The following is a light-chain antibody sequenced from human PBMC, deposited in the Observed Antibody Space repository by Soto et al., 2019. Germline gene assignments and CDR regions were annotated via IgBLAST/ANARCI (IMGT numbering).Light chain of an antibody. CDR2: DVS. J-gene: IGLJ1*01. Sequence: QSVLTQSPSASGSPGQSVTISCTGTSSDIGGYNSVSWYQQHPGKAPKVMIYDVSKRPSGVPDRFSGSKSGNTASLTVSALQGEDEADNYCRSYTDRNNLVFGTGTKLTVL. CDR3: RSYTDRNNLV. CDR1: SSDIGGYNS. V-gene: IGLV2-8*01.